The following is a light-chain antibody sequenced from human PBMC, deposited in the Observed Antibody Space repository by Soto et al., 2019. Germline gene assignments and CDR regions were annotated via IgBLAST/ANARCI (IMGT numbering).Light chain of an antibody. J-gene: IGKJ1*01. CDR2: AAS. CDR1: QGIGNY. V-gene: IGKV1-27*01. CDR3: QNHNNAPWT. Sequence: DIQRTQSPSSLSASVGDRVTITCRASQGIGNYLAWYQQKSGKVPKLLIYAASTLQSGVPSRFSGSRSGTDFTLTISSLQPEDVATYYCQNHNNAPWTFGQGTKVDIK.